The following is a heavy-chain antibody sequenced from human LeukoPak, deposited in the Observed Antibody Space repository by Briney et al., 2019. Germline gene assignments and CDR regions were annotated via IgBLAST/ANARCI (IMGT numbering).Heavy chain of an antibody. CDR2: ISSSSSTI. V-gene: IGHV3-48*01. D-gene: IGHD3-10*01. J-gene: IGHJ4*02. CDR1: GFTFSSYS. Sequence: GGSLRLSCAASGFTFSSYSMNWVRQAPGKGLEWVSYISSSSSTIYYADSVKGRFTISRDNAKNSLYLQMNSLRAEDTAVYYCARGKPRITMVRGVINPIDYWGQGTLVTVSS. CDR3: ARGKPRITMVRGVINPIDY.